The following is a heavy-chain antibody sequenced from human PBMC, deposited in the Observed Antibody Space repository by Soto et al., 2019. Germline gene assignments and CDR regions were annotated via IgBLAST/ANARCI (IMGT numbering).Heavy chain of an antibody. J-gene: IGHJ4*02. D-gene: IGHD3-10*01. CDR3: ARSGMIRGALRFEH. V-gene: IGHV4-31*01. CDR1: GGSISSGGYF. CDR2: FSSSGTT. Sequence: QVQLQESGPGLVKPSQTLSLTCTVSGGSISSGGYFWSWIRQHPGKGMEWIGYFSSSGTTYYNPSLKSHFTIFVATSKNHFSLTLISVTAADTAVFYCARSGMIRGALRFEHWCPGRLVTVSS.